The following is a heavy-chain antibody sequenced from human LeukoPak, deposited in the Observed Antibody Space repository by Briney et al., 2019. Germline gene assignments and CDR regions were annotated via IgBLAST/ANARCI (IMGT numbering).Heavy chain of an antibody. D-gene: IGHD3-9*01. Sequence: SETLPLTCAVYGGSFSGYYWSWIRQPPGKGLEWIGEINHSGSTNYNPSLKSRVTISVDTSKNQFSLKLSSVTAADTAVYYCARGGLRYFDWLPNYYYYGMDVWGQGTTVTVSS. CDR2: INHSGST. CDR1: GGSFSGYY. J-gene: IGHJ6*02. CDR3: ARGGLRYFDWLPNYYYYGMDV. V-gene: IGHV4-34*01.